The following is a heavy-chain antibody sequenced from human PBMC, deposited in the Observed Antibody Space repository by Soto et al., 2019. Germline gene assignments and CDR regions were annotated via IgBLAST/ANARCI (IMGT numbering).Heavy chain of an antibody. CDR1: GGTFSSYA. Sequence: SVKVSCKASGGTFSSYAISWVRQAPGQGLEWMGGIIPIFGTANYAQKFQGRVTITADESTSTAYMELSSLRSEDTAVYYCARYDFWSGNGPYYFDYWGQGTLVTVSS. V-gene: IGHV1-69*13. J-gene: IGHJ4*02. CDR2: IIPIFGTA. D-gene: IGHD3-3*01. CDR3: ARYDFWSGNGPYYFDY.